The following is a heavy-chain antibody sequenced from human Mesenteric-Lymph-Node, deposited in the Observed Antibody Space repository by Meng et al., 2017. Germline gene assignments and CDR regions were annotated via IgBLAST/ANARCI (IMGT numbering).Heavy chain of an antibody. D-gene: IGHD2-21*02. V-gene: IGHV3-21*01. CDR3: ASEIVVATALDY. J-gene: IGHJ4*02. Sequence: GESLKISCAASGFTFSHYSMNWVRQAPGKGLEWVSSISSPSDYIYYADSVKGRFTISRDNAKNSLYLQMNSLRTEDTAVYYCASEIVVATALDYWGQGTLVTVSS. CDR2: ISSPSDYI. CDR1: GFTFSHYS.